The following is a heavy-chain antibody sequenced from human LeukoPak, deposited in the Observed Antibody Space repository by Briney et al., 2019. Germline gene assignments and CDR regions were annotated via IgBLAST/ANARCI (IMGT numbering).Heavy chain of an antibody. D-gene: IGHD5-24*01. J-gene: IGHJ4*02. CDR2: INHSGST. CDR1: GGSFSGYY. V-gene: IGHV4-34*01. CDR3: ARERRDGYRLFEAEYYFDY. Sequence: PSETLSLTCAVYGGSFSGYYWSWIRQPPGKGLDWIGEINHSGSTNYNPSLKSRVTISVDTSKNQFSLKLSSVTAADTAVYYCARERRDGYRLFEAEYYFDYWGQGTLVTVSS.